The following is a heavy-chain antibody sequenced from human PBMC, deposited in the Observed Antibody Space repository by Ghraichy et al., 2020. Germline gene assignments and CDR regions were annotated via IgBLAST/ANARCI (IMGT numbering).Heavy chain of an antibody. CDR1: GFTFSSYG. Sequence: SCAASGFTFSSYGMHWVRQAPGKGLEWVAFIRYDGSNKYYADSVKGRFTISRDNSKNTLYLQMNSLRAEDTAVYYCAKGKYCTNGVCYTAFDYWGQGTLVTVSS. CDR3: AKGKYCTNGVCYTAFDY. V-gene: IGHV3-30*02. CDR2: IRYDGSNK. D-gene: IGHD2-8*01. J-gene: IGHJ4*02.